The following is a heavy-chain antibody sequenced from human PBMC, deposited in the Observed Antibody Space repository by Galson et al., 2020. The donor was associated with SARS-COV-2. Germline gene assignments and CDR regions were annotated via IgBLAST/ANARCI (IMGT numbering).Heavy chain of an antibody. D-gene: IGHD6-19*01. CDR3: AKDLGIAVAAEVTARGY. CDR1: GFTFSSYG. V-gene: IGHV3-33*06. J-gene: IGHJ4*02. CDR2: IWYDGSNK. Sequence: GESLKISCAASGFTFSSYGMHWVRQAPGKGLEWVAVIWYDGSNKYYADSVKGRFTISRDNSKNTLYLQMNSLRAEDTAVYYCAKDLGIAVAAEVTARGYWGQGTLVTVSS.